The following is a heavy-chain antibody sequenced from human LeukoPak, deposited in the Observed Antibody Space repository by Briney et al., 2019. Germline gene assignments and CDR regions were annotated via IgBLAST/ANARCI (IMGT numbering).Heavy chain of an antibody. J-gene: IGHJ5*02. CDR1: GVSISNYY. D-gene: IGHD3-3*01. Sequence: PSETLSLTCTVSGVSISNYYWSWIRQPAGKRLDGIGRTLARGSTDYNPSLKSRVTMSVDTSKNQFSLRLTSLTAADTAIYYCARDREIYDFWKGNGNWFDPWGQGTLVTVSS. CDR2: TLARGST. V-gene: IGHV4-4*07. CDR3: ARDREIYDFWKGNGNWFDP.